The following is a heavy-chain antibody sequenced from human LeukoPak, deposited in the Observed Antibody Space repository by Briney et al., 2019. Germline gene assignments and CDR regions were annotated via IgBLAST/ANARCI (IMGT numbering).Heavy chain of an antibody. CDR2: IGTSSSYI. CDR1: GFTFSSYS. Sequence: PGGSLRLSCAASGFTFSSYSMNWVRQAPGKGLEWVSSIGTSSSYIYYADSLKGRFTISRDNAKNSLYLQMNSLRAEDTAVYYCAKDLQYHPRADYGDYSHRAPPDYWGQGTLVTVSS. D-gene: IGHD4-17*01. CDR3: AKDLQYHPRADYGDYSHRAPPDY. J-gene: IGHJ4*02. V-gene: IGHV3-21*01.